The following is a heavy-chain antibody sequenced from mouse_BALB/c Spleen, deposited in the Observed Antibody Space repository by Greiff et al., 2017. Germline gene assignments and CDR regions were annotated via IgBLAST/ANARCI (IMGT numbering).Heavy chain of an antibody. CDR3: ARKGGYYEDYAMDY. D-gene: IGHD2-3*01. CDR1: GFSLTSYG. CDR2: IWSGGST. J-gene: IGHJ4*01. V-gene: IGHV2-2*02. Sequence: VMLVESGPGLVQPSQSLSITCTVSGFSLTSYGVHWVRQSPGKGLEWLGVIWSGGSTDYNAAFISRLSISKDNSKSQVFFKMNSLQANDTAIYYCARKGGYYEDYAMDYWGQGTSVTVSS.